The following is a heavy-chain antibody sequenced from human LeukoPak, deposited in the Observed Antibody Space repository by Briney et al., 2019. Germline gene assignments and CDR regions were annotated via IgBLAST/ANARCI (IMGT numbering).Heavy chain of an antibody. CDR3: ARRSGTYSDFDY. CDR2: ISTDKSNT. V-gene: IGHV1-18*01. Sequence: GASAKVSCKASGYTFSSFGISWVRQAPGQGLEWMGGISTDKSNTNHAQKFQGRVTMTTDTSTSTAYMELRSLRSDDTAVYYCARRSGTYSDFDYWGQGTLVTVSS. D-gene: IGHD1-26*01. CDR1: GYTFSSFG. J-gene: IGHJ4*02.